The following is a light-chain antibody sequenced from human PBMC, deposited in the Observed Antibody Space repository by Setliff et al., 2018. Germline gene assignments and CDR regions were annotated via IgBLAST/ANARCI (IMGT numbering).Light chain of an antibody. J-gene: IGLJ1*01. CDR3: SSYSTRTSLDV. CDR1: SSDIGDSKY. V-gene: IGLV2-14*03. CDR2: DVS. Sequence: QSVLTQPASVSGSPGQSITISCTGTSSDIGDSKYVSWYQQHPGKAPKLLIFDVSVRPSGVSNRFSGSKSGNTASLSISGLQAEDEAEYYCSSYSTRTSLDVFGTGTKVTVL.